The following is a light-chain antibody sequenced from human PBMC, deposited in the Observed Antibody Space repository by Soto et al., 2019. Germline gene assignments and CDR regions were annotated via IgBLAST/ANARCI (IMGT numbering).Light chain of an antibody. Sequence: EIVLTQSPGTLSLSPGERATLSCRASQSVSSSCLAWYQQKPGQAPRLLISGASSRATGIPDRFSGSGSGTDFTLTISRLEPEDFAVYYCQQYGSSLLVAFGQGTKVDIK. CDR2: GAS. V-gene: IGKV3-20*01. CDR1: QSVSSSC. J-gene: IGKJ1*01. CDR3: QQYGSSLLVA.